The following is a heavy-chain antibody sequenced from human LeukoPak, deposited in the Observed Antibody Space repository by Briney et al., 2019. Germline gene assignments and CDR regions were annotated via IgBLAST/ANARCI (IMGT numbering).Heavy chain of an antibody. D-gene: IGHD4-17*01. CDR1: GGSFSGYY. CDR2: INHSGST. CDR3: AGVMTAMTTFKTYSYGMDA. J-gene: IGHJ6*02. V-gene: IGHV4-34*01. Sequence: PSETLSLTCNVSGGSFSGYYWSWIRQPPGQGLEWIGEINHSGSTNYNPTLNSRVTISLDTSNNQSSLRLVSVTAADTAVYYCAGVMTAMTTFKTYSYGMDAWGQGTTVTVSS.